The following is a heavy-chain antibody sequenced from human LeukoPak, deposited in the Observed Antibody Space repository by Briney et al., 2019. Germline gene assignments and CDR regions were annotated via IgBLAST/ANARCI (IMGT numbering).Heavy chain of an antibody. CDR2: VIPVLGKA. CDR3: ARGVPLGYDFWSGDHSRWFDP. J-gene: IGHJ5*02. D-gene: IGHD3-3*01. Sequence: SVKVSCKASGGTFFNYGVTWVRQAPGQGLEWMGGVIPVLGKAHYAQSLQGRVTITTDESTSTAYMELSSLRSEDTAVYYCARGVPLGYDFWSGDHSRWFDPWGQGTLVTVSS. CDR1: GGTFFNYG. V-gene: IGHV1-69*05.